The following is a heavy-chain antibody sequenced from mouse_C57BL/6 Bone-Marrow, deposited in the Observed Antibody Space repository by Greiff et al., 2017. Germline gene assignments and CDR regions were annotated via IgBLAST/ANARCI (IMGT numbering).Heavy chain of an antibody. CDR2: IYIGNGYT. J-gene: IGHJ1*03. Sequence: EVQLQESGAELVRPGSSVKMSCKTSGYTFTSYGINWVKQRPGQGLEWIGYIYIGNGYTEYNEKFKGKATLTADTSSSTAYMQLSSLPSEDSAIYFGAIYYYSSSRWYFGVWGTGTTVTVSS. D-gene: IGHD1-1*01. V-gene: IGHV1-58*01. CDR3: AIYYYSSSRWYFGV. CDR1: GYTFTSYG.